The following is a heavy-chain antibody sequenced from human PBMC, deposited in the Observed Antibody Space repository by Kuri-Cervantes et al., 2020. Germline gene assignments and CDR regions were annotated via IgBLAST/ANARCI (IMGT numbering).Heavy chain of an antibody. V-gene: IGHV3-74*01. Sequence: GESLKISCAASGFTFSSYWMHWVRQAPGKGLVWVSRINSDGSSTSYADSVKGRFTISRDNAKNTLYLQVNSLRAEDTAIYYCGRVRTMLREIDCWGQGTLVTVSS. J-gene: IGHJ4*02. D-gene: IGHD3-10*01. CDR1: GFTFSSYW. CDR3: GRVRTMLREIDC. CDR2: INSDGSST.